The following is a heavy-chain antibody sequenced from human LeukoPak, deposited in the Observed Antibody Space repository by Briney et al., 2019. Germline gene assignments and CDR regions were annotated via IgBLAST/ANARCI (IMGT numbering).Heavy chain of an antibody. J-gene: IGHJ4*02. CDR1: GVSISSHY. V-gene: IGHV4-59*11. Sequence: SETLSLTCTVSGVSISSHYWSWIRQPPGKGLEWIGYIYYSGSTNYNPSLKSRVTISVDTSKNQFSLKMSSVTAADTAVYYCARHKGNYAYFDYWGQGTLVTVSS. D-gene: IGHD1-7*01. CDR2: IYYSGST. CDR3: ARHKGNYAYFDY.